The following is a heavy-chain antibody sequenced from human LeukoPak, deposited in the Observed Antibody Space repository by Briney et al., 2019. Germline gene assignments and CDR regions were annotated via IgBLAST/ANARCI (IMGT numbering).Heavy chain of an antibody. Sequence: PSETLSLTCAVSGGSISSGGYSWSWIRQPPGRGLEWIGSIYYSGSTYYNPSLKSRVTISVDTSKNQFSLKLSSVTAADTAVYYCAFQYGDRSHFDYWGQGTLVTVSS. CDR2: IYYSGST. CDR1: GGSISSGGYS. V-gene: IGHV4-30-2*03. CDR3: AFQYGDRSHFDY. J-gene: IGHJ4*02. D-gene: IGHD4-17*01.